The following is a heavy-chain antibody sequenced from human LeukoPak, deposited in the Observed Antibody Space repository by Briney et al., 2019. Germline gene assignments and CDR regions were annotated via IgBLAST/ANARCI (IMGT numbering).Heavy chain of an antibody. CDR2: IYYSGST. J-gene: IGHJ4*02. Sequence: SETLSLTCTVSGGSISSSSYYWGWIRQPPGKGLEWIGSIYYSGSTYYNPSLKSRVTVSVDTSKNQFSLKLSSVTAADTAVYYCARHLLHFGVDYWGQGTLVTVSS. CDR3: ARHLLHFGVDY. CDR1: GGSISSSSYY. D-gene: IGHD3-16*01. V-gene: IGHV4-39*01.